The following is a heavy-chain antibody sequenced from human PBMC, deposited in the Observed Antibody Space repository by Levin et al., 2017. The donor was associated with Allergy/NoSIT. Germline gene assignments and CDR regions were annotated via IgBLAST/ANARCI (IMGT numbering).Heavy chain of an antibody. CDR2: IIPTLHMK. J-gene: IGHJ4*02. Sequence: EASVKVSCNASGGTFDSHTVSWVRQAPGQGLEWMGRIIPTLHMKNYAQKFQARITLTADNSAGAAYMELSRLTSEDTALYYCALVYSGKGIDYWGQGTPVTVSS. D-gene: IGHD1-14*01. V-gene: IGHV1-69*02. CDR3: ALVYSGKGIDY. CDR1: GGTFDSHT.